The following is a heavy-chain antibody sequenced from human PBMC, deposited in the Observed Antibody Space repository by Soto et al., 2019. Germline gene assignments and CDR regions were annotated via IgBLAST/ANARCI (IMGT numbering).Heavy chain of an antibody. D-gene: IGHD3-3*01. Sequence: PSETLSLTCGVSGFSLRSGYYWGWIRQPPGKGLEWIGSIYHSGSTSYNPSLKSRVTISVDTSKNQFSLKLTSVTAADPAVYYCAGSACYQCPTYFDYVCQGALVTVSS. V-gene: IGHV4-38-2*01. CDR2: IYHSGST. J-gene: IGHJ4*02. CDR3: AGSACYQCPTYFDY. CDR1: GFSLRSGYY.